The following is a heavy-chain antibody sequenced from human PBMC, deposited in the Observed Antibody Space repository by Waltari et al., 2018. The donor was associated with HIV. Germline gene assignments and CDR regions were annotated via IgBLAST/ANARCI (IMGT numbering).Heavy chain of an antibody. Sequence: QVKLVESGGGWVKPGGSLRLPCEATDFVFSDFFMTWMRQSPGKGPEWVGYISGSGTISFYADSVRGRFTISRDNANNSLYLQMNSLRDEDTAIYYCCRGVSSDRWGQGTLVTVSS. CDR2: ISGSGTIS. V-gene: IGHV3-11*01. D-gene: IGHD2-2*01. CDR1: DFVFSDFF. CDR3: CRGVSSDR. J-gene: IGHJ5*02.